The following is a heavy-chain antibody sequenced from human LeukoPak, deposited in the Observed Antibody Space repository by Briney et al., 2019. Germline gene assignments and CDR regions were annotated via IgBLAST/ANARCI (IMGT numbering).Heavy chain of an antibody. CDR1: GFTFSSYA. V-gene: IGHV3-30*04. Sequence: PGGSLRLSCAASGFTFSSYAMHWVRQAPGKGLEWVGVISYDGSNKYYADSVKGRFTISRDNSKNTLYLQMNSLRAEDTAVYYCAREESSYRSSWGPFDYWGQGTLVTVSS. CDR2: ISYDGSNK. D-gene: IGHD6-13*01. CDR3: AREESSYRSSWGPFDY. J-gene: IGHJ4*02.